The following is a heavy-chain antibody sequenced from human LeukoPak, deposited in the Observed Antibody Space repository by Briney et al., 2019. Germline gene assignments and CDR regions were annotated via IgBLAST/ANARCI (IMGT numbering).Heavy chain of an antibody. V-gene: IGHV4-59*01. CDR2: IHYSGST. CDR3: AGGSAGRNPMVRGVIPSY. Sequence: SSETLSLTCTVSGGSISSYYWSWIRQPPGKGLECIGYIHYSGSTNYNPSLRSRVTISVDTSKNQFSLKLSPVTAADTAVYYCAGGSAGRNPMVRGVIPSYWGQGTLVTVSS. J-gene: IGHJ4*02. D-gene: IGHD3-10*01. CDR1: GGSISSYY.